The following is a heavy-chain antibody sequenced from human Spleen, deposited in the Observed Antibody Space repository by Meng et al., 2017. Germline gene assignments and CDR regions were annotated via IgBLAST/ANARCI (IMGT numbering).Heavy chain of an antibody. Sequence: SETLSLTCTVSGGSISSYYWSWIRQPPGKGLEWIGYIYYSGSTNYNPSLKSRVTISVDTSKNQFSLKLSSVTAADTAVYYCARTSQYSSSWYFSCWFDPWGQGTMVTVSS. D-gene: IGHD6-13*01. CDR2: IYYSGST. J-gene: IGHJ5*02. V-gene: IGHV4-59*01. CDR1: GGSISSYY. CDR3: ARTSQYSSSWYFSCWFDP.